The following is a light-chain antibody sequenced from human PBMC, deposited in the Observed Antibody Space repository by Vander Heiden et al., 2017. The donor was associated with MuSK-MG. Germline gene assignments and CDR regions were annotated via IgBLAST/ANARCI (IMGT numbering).Light chain of an antibody. V-gene: IGLV1-40*01. CDR3: QSYDSSLPGSV. CDR1: SSNIGAGYD. Sequence: QSVLTQPPSVSGAPGQRVTISCTCSSSNIGAGYDVNWYQQLPGTAPKLLIFDNTNRPSGVPDRFSGSNSGTSASLAITGLQAEDEADYYCQSYDSSLPGSVFGTGTKVTVL. J-gene: IGLJ1*01. CDR2: DNT.